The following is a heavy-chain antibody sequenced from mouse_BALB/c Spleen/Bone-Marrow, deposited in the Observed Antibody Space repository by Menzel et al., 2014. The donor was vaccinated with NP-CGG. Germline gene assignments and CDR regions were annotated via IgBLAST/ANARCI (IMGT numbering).Heavy chain of an antibody. V-gene: IGHV3-8*02. CDR2: ISYSGST. CDR1: GDSITSGY. Sequence: EVKLVESGPSLVKPSQTLSLPCSVTGDSITSGYWNWIRKFPGNKLGYMGYISYSGSTYYNPSLKSRISITRDTSKNQYYLQLKSVTTEDTATYYCARFGYDYALDYWGQGTSVTVSS. J-gene: IGHJ4*01. D-gene: IGHD2-2*01. CDR3: ARFGYDYALDY.